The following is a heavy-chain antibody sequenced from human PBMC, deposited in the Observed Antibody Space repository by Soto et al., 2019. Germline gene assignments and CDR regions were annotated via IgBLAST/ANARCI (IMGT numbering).Heavy chain of an antibody. CDR3: AKPGTLRFLEWLDV. CDR2: ISGSGGST. V-gene: IGHV3-23*01. D-gene: IGHD3-3*01. Sequence: GGSLRLSCAASGFTFSSYAMSWVRQAPGKGLEWVSAISGSGGSTYYADSVKGRFTISRDNSKNTLYLQMNSLRAEDTAVYYCAKPGTLRFLEWLDVWGKGTTVTVSS. CDR1: GFTFSSYA. J-gene: IGHJ6*04.